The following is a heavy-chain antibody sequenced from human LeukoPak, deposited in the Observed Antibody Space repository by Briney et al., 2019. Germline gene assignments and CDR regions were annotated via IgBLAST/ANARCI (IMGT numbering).Heavy chain of an antibody. CDR3: TKDLKPGGADV. CDR1: GFNSHEYG. Sequence: PGGSLRLSCVVSGFNSHEYGMHWVRQAPGKGLEWVSGIIWSTGRTGYGDSVKDRFTISRDNAENSLYLQMNSLRVEDTALYYCTKDLKPGGADVWGKGTTVIVSS. J-gene: IGHJ6*04. CDR2: IIWSTGRT. V-gene: IGHV3-9*02. D-gene: IGHD1-14*01.